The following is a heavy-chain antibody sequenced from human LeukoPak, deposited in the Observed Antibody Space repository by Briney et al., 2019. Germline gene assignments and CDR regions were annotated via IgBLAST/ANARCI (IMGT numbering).Heavy chain of an antibody. CDR2: IIPIFGTA. D-gene: IGHD3-16*01. CDR3: ARKKHWRGDFQYFQH. CDR1: GGTFSSYA. Sequence: SVKVSCKASGGTFSSYAISWVRQAPGQGLEWVGGIIPIFGTANYAQKFQGRVTITADESTSTAYMELSSLRSEDTAVYYCARKKHWRGDFQYFQHWGQGTLVTVSS. V-gene: IGHV1-69*13. J-gene: IGHJ1*01.